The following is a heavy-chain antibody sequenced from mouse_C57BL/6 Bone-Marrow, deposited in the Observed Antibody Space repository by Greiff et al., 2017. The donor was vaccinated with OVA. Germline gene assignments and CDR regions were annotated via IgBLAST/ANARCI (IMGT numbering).Heavy chain of an antibody. CDR2: INPNNGGT. D-gene: IGHD2-3*01. CDR1: GYTFTDYY. CDR3: ARWGLLRPWYFDV. J-gene: IGHJ1*03. V-gene: IGHV1-26*01. Sequence: VQLQQSGPELVKPGASVKISCKASGYTFTDYYMNWVKQSHGKSLEWIGDINPNNGGTSYNQKFKGKATLTVDKSSSTAYMELRSLTSEDSAVYYCARWGLLRPWYFDVWGTGTTVTVSS.